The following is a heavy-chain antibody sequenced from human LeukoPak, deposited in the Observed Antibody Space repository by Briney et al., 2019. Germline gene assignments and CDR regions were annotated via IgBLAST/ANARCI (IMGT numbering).Heavy chain of an antibody. CDR1: GGSFSGYY. CDR3: ARGILAAAGRIWDD. V-gene: IGHV4-59*01. J-gene: IGHJ4*02. D-gene: IGHD6-13*01. Sequence: SETLSLTCAVYGGSFSGYYWSWIRQPPGKGLEWIGYIYYSGSTNYNPSLKSRVTISVDTSKNQFSLKLSSVTAADTAVYYCARGILAAAGRIWDDWGQGTLVTVSS. CDR2: IYYSGST.